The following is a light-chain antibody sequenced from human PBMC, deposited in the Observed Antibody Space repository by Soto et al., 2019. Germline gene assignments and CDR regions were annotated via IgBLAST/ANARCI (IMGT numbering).Light chain of an antibody. J-gene: IGKJ2*01. V-gene: IGKV3-15*01. CDR1: QSVRIN. Sequence: IVMTQSPATLSVSPGERATLSCRASQSVRINLAWYQQKPGQPPRLLIYDTYTMATGIPARFSGSVSGTEFTLTISSLQSEDFAVYFCQQYNSWPPYTFGQGTKLEIK. CDR3: QQYNSWPPYT. CDR2: DTY.